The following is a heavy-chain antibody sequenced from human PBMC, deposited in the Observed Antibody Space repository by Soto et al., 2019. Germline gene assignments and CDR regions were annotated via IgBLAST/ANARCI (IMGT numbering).Heavy chain of an antibody. CDR3: AHSRNVDIMATIILNWFDP. CDR1: GFSLSTSGVG. D-gene: IGHD5-12*01. V-gene: IGHV2-5*02. J-gene: IGHJ5*02. CDR2: IYWDDDK. Sequence: SGPTMVKPTQTLTLTCTFSGFSLSTSGVGVGWIRQPPGKALEWLALIYWDDDKRYSPSLKSRLTITKDTSKNQVVLTMTNMDPVDTATYYCAHSRNVDIMATIILNWFDPWGQGTLVTVSS.